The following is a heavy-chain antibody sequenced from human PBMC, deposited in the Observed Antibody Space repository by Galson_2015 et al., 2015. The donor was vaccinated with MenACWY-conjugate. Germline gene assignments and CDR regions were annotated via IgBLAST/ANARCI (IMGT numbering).Heavy chain of an antibody. CDR3: SRMHGDYYYVLDV. V-gene: IGHV2-26*01. D-gene: IGHD4-17*01. CDR1: GFSLSNSRVG. CDR2: LFSNDVK. Sequence: PALVKPTQTLTLPCTVSGFSLSNSRVGVGWIRQPPGRALEWLAHLFSNDVKSSSTSLKSRLTITKDTSKSQLVLTMTNMDPVDTATYYCSRMHGDYYYVLDVWGQGTTVTVSS. J-gene: IGHJ6*02.